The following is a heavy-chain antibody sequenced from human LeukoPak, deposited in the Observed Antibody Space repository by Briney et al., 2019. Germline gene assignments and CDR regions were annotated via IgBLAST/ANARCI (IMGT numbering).Heavy chain of an antibody. CDR3: ARVAGGNVDTAMVSSWS. D-gene: IGHD5-18*01. J-gene: IGHJ5*02. Sequence: GASVKVSCKVSGYTLTELSMHWVRQAPGQGLEWMGWINPNSGGTNYAQKFQGRVTMTRDTSISTAYMELSRLRSDDTAVYYCARVAGGNVDTAMVSSWSWGQGTLVTVSS. CDR1: GYTLTELS. V-gene: IGHV1-2*02. CDR2: INPNSGGT.